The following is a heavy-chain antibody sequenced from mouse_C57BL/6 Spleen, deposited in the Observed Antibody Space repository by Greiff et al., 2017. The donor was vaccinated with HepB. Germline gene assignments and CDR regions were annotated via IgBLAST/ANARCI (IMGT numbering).Heavy chain of an antibody. Sequence: SGPELVKPGASVKIPCKASGYTFTDYNMDWVKQSHGKSLEWIGDINPNNGGTIYNQKFKGKATLTVDKSSSTAYMELRSLTSEDTAVYYCARRSYDGYSAWFAYWGQGTLVTVSA. V-gene: IGHV1-18*01. CDR2: INPNNGGT. CDR1: GYTFTDYN. J-gene: IGHJ3*01. CDR3: ARRSYDGYSAWFAY. D-gene: IGHD2-3*01.